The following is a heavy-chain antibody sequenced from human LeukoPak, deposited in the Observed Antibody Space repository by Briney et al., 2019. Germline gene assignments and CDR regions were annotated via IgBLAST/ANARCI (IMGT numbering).Heavy chain of an antibody. D-gene: IGHD6-6*01. CDR2: TYYGGST. CDR3: AIIISARPDF. J-gene: IGHJ4*02. V-gene: IGHV4-39*01. Sequence: SETLSLTCTVSGCVISTCDHFWGWIRQTPEKGLEWIGSTYYGGSTYYTPSLRSRVTISLDTSKNQFSLNLNSVTAADTAVYYCAIIISARPDFWGQGILVTVS. CDR1: GCVISTCDHF.